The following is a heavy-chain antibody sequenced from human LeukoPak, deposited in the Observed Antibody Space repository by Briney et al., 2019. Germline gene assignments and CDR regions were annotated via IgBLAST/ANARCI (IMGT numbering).Heavy chain of an antibody. Sequence: GESLRLSCAASGVTFSSYWRSWVRQAPGKGLEWVANIKQGGSENYYVASEKGRFTISRDNDKKSLYLQMNITRAEDTAVYYCARAAASYYDFWSGYRGYFDYWGQGTLVTVSS. CDR2: IKQGGSEN. J-gene: IGHJ4*02. D-gene: IGHD3-3*01. V-gene: IGHV3-7*01. CDR1: GVTFSSYW. CDR3: ARAAASYYDFWSGYRGYFDY.